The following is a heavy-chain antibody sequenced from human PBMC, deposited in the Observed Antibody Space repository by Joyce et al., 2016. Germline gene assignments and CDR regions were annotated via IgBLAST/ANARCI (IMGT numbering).Heavy chain of an antibody. CDR3: TRGRYDSSGLSDL. CDR2: IRGKPDNHAT. D-gene: IGHD3-22*01. Sequence: ELRLEESGGGLVQPGGSLKLSCVASGFFFDGSAVVWVRQGPVKGREWVGRIRGKPDNHATSYGASVRGRFTISRDDSQSTAYLHMDFLRVDDTAFYYCTRGRYDSSGLSDLWGRGTLVTVSS. V-gene: IGHV3-73*01. CDR1: GFFFDGSA. J-gene: IGHJ4*01.